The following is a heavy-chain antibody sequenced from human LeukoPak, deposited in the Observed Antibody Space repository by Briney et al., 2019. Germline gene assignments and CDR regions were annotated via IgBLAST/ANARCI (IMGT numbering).Heavy chain of an antibody. Sequence: PSETLSLTCTVSGGSISSYYWSWIRQPPGKGLEWIGYIYYSGSTNYNPSLKSRVTTSVDTSKNQFSLKLSSVTAADTAVYYCARHLRSSGWYRYWGQGTLVTVSS. CDR2: IYYSGST. V-gene: IGHV4-59*08. J-gene: IGHJ4*02. D-gene: IGHD6-19*01. CDR3: ARHLRSSGWYRY. CDR1: GGSISSYY.